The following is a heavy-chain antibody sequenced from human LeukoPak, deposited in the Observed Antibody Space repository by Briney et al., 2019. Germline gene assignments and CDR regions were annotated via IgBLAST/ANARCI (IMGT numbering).Heavy chain of an antibody. Sequence: PGGSLRLSCAASGFTFSDYYMSWIRQAPGKGLERVSHISSSGSTIYYADSVKGRFTISRDNAKNSLYLQMNSLRAEDTAVYYCARGLLWFGDPRSYGMDVWGQGTTVTVSS. V-gene: IGHV3-11*01. CDR2: ISSSGSTI. CDR3: ARGLLWFGDPRSYGMDV. CDR1: GFTFSDYY. J-gene: IGHJ6*02. D-gene: IGHD3-10*01.